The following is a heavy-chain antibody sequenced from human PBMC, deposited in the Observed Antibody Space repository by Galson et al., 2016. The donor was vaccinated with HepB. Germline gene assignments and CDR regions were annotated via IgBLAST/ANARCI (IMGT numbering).Heavy chain of an antibody. Sequence: SLRLSCAASGFTFSTYSMNWVRQAPGKGLEWISYISDTSRAIYYADSVKGRFTISRDNGKNSLYLQMNSLRDEDTAIHYCARDTAFYARASGMDVWGQGTTVTVSS. CDR1: GFTFSTYS. CDR3: ARDTAFYARASGMDV. J-gene: IGHJ6*02. D-gene: IGHD3-16*01. V-gene: IGHV3-48*02. CDR2: ISDTSRAI.